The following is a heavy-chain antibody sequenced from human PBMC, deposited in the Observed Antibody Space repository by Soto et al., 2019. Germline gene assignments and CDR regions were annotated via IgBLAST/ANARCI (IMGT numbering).Heavy chain of an antibody. D-gene: IGHD3-10*02. V-gene: IGHV4-39*01. Sequence: SETLSLTCTVSGGSIARGGKYWGWIRQSPEKGLEWIGSVYYGGSTYYNPSLQSRLTMSIDTSKSQFSLNLSSVTAADTAVYFCGSYYVWFEPWGQGTLVTVSS. CDR1: GGSIARGGKY. CDR2: VYYGGST. CDR3: GSYYVWFEP. J-gene: IGHJ5*02.